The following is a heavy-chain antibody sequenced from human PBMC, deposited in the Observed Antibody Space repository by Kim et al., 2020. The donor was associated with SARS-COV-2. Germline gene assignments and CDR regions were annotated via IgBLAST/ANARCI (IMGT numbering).Heavy chain of an antibody. V-gene: IGHV4-39*01. D-gene: IGHD6-19*01. CDR1: GGSISSSSYY. CDR2: IYYSGST. J-gene: IGHJ4*02. CDR3: ARHGQSAGSGWYWGLEYYFDY. Sequence: SETLSLTCTVSGGSISSSSYYWGWIRQPPGKGLEWIGSIYYSGSTYYNPSLKSRVTISVDTSKNQFSLKLSSVTAEDTAVYYCARHGQSAGSGWYWGLEYYFDYWGQGTLVTVSS.